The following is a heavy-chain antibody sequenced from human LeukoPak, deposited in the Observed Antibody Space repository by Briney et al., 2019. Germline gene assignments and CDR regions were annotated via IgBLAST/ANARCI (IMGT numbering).Heavy chain of an antibody. V-gene: IGHV3-23*01. CDR3: AKGRTTHYYDSSGYYSINFDY. Sequence: GGSLRLSCAASGFTFSSYAMSWVRQAPGKGLEWVSGISGSGANTYYADSVKGRSTLSRDNSKNTLYLQLNSLRAEDTAVYYCAKGRTTHYYDSSGYYSINFDYWGQGTLVTVSS. CDR1: GFTFSSYA. D-gene: IGHD3-22*01. CDR2: ISGSGANT. J-gene: IGHJ4*02.